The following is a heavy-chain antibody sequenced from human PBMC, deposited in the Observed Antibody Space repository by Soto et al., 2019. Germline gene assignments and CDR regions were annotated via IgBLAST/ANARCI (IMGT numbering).Heavy chain of an antibody. D-gene: IGHD1-26*01. CDR3: TRFSCVGATGGRYFDS. J-gene: IGHJ4*02. V-gene: IGHV3-72*01. CDR1: GFIFSDHY. CDR2: MKNKANSYTT. Sequence: VQLVESGGGLVQPGGSLRLSCAASGFIFSDHYMDWVRQAPGKGLEWVGRMKNKANSYTTEYAAFVKGRFTISRDDSKNSLYLQMNSLKTEDTAVYYCTRFSCVGATGGRYFDSWGQGTLLTVSS.